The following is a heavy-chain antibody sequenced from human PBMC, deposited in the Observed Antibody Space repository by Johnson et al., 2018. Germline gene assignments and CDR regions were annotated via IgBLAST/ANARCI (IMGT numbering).Heavy chain of an antibody. D-gene: IGHD2-21*02. J-gene: IGHJ6*03. CDR1: GFTFSSYW. V-gene: IGHV3-74*01. CDR2: INSDGSST. CDR3: ARWGIVVVTGLYYYYMDV. Sequence: VQLQESGGGLVQPGGSXRLSCAASGFTFSSYWMHWVRQAPGKGLVWVSRINSDGSSTSYADSVKGRFTISRDNAKNTLSLQMNRLRAEDTAVDYWARWGIVVVTGLYYYYMDVWGKGTTVTVSS.